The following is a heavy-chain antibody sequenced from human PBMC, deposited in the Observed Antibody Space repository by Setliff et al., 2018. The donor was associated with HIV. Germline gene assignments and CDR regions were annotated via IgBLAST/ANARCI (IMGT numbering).Heavy chain of an antibody. CDR2: INAGTGNT. CDR3: ARTVNDYGDYYFDY. Sequence: GASVKVSCKASGYTFTSYAMHWVRQAPGQRLEWMGWINAGTGNTKYSQNFQGRVTFSRDTPASTAYMELSSLRSEDTAVYYCARTVNDYGDYYFDYWGQGTLVTVS. D-gene: IGHD4-17*01. J-gene: IGHJ4*02. V-gene: IGHV1-3*01. CDR1: GYTFTSYA.